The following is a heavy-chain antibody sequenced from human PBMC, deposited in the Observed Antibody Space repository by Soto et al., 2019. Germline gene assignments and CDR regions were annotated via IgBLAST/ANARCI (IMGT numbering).Heavy chain of an antibody. CDR2: IYHSGST. D-gene: IGHD3-22*01. J-gene: IGHJ4*02. CDR3: ARELHYYDSSGYLFDY. CDR1: GGSMSNNYW. V-gene: IGHV4-4*02. Sequence: PSETLSLTCAISGGSMSNNYWWSWVRHPPGKGLEWIGEIYHSGSTNYNPSLKSRVTISVDMSMQQFSLKLSSVTAADTAVYYCARELHYYDSSGYLFDYWGQGTLVTVSS.